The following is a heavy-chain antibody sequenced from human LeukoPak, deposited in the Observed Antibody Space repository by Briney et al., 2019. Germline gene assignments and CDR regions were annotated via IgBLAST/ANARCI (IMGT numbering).Heavy chain of an antibody. J-gene: IGHJ4*02. V-gene: IGHV3-30-3*01. CDR3: AKEASMGGYELDY. D-gene: IGHD5-18*01. CDR1: GFTFSSYA. CDR2: ISSDGSNK. Sequence: GGSLRLSCVASGFTFSSYAMHWVRQAPGKGLEWVALISSDGSNKYYADSVKGRFTISRDNSKNTLYLQMNSLRAEDTAVYCCAKEASMGGYELDYWGQGTLVTVSS.